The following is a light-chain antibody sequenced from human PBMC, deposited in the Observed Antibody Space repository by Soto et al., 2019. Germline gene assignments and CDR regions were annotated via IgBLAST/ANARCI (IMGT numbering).Light chain of an antibody. CDR2: DAS. CDR3: QHYSLYSPWT. J-gene: IGKJ1*01. Sequence: DIQMTQSPSTLSASVGDRVTITCRASQNITTWLAWYQQKPGKAPKLLIYDASSLQSGVPSRFGGSGSGTDFTLTITSLLPDDCATYYCQHYSLYSPWTFGQGTKVEI. V-gene: IGKV1-5*01. CDR1: QNITTW.